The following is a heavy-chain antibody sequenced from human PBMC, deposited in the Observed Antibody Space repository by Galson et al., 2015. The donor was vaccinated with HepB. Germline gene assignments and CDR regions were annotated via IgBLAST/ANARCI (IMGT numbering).Heavy chain of an antibody. CDR3: ARVYSSGWYTPLDY. J-gene: IGHJ4*02. V-gene: IGHV3-66*02. Sequence: SLRLSCAASGFTVSSNYMSWVRQAPGKGLEWVSVIYSGGSTYYADSVKGRFTISRDNSKNTLYLQMNSLRAEDTAVYYCARVYSSGWYTPLDYWGQGTLVTVSS. CDR1: GFTVSSNY. CDR2: IYSGGST. D-gene: IGHD6-19*01.